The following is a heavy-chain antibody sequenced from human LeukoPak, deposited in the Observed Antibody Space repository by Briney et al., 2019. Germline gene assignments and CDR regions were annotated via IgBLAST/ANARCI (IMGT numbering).Heavy chain of an antibody. D-gene: IGHD5-18*01. J-gene: IGHJ4*02. CDR2: ISSSSTNT. CDR1: GFTFSSYS. V-gene: IGHV3-21*01. Sequence: GGSLRLSCAASGFTFSSYSMNWVRQAPGRGLEWVSSISSSSTNTYYADSVRGRFTISRDNAKNSLYLQMNSLRVEDTAVYYCARERGYSCGYNDYWGQGTLVTVSS. CDR3: ARERGYSCGYNDY.